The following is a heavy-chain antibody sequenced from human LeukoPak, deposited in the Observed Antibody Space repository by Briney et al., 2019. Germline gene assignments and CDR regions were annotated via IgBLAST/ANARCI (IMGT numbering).Heavy chain of an antibody. D-gene: IGHD2-15*01. J-gene: IGHJ6*03. CDR1: GFTFSRYW. CDR2: IKQDGSEK. CDR3: AREGSYCSDGTCYYYYYMVV. V-gene: IGHV3-7*01. Sequence: GGSLRLSCAASGFTFSRYWMSWVRQAPGKGLEWVANIKQDGSEKYYVDSVKGRFTISRDNAKNSLYLQMNSLRAEDTAVYYCAREGSYCSDGTCYYYYYMVVWGKGTTVTVSS.